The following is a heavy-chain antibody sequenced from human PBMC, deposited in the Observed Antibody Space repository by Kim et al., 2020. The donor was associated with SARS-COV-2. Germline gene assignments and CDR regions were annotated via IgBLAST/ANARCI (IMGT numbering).Heavy chain of an antibody. V-gene: IGHV1-2*02. CDR3: ATFNYDNFGGYWPLFDN. CDR2: INPNNGCT. D-gene: IGHD2-21*02. J-gene: IGHJ4*02. CDR1: GYKFTGYY. Sequence: ASVKVSCKASGYKFTGYYMSWVRQAPGQGLEWIGWINPNNGCTNYAPKFQGRFTITRDTSIDTAYMEVRSLTSGDTAIYFCATFNYDNFGGYWPLFDNWGQGTLITVSS.